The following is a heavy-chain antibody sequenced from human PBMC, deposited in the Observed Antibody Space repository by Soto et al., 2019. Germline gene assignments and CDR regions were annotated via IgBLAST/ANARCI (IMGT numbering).Heavy chain of an antibody. CDR3: ARGGSGTLPYYYYGMDV. D-gene: IGHD6-13*01. CDR2: IYHSGST. V-gene: IGHV4-4*02. J-gene: IGHJ6*02. Sequence: QVQLQESGPGLVKPSGTLSLTCAVSGGSISSSNWWSWVRQPPGKGLEWIGEIYHSGSTNYNPSLQSLVTRSVGKSKTRFSLKLSPGTAADTAVYYCARGGSGTLPYYYYGMDVWGQGTAVTVSS. CDR1: GGSISSSNW.